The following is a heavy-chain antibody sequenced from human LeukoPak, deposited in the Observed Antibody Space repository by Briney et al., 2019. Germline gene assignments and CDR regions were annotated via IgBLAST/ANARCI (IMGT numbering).Heavy chain of an antibody. V-gene: IGHV4-59*01. J-gene: IGHJ4*02. CDR3: ARVAVGDLYYFDY. D-gene: IGHD2-21*02. CDR1: GGSISSYY. Sequence: SETLSLTCTVSGGSISSYYWSWIRQPPGKGLEWFGYIYYSGSPNYNPSLKSRVTISVDTSKNQFSLKLSSVTAADTAVYYCARVAVGDLYYFDYWGQGTLVTVSS. CDR2: IYYSGSP.